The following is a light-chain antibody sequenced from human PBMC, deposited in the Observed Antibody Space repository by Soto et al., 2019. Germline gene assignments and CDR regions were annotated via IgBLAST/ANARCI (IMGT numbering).Light chain of an antibody. CDR1: QSIGDS. J-gene: IGKJ1*01. Sequence: DIQMTQSPSTLSASVGDRVTITCRASQSIGDSLAWYQQKPGKAPYLLISDVSSLERGVPSRFSGSGSGTDFTLAISSLQPEDSATYYCLQDINYPWTFGQGTKVDIK. V-gene: IGKV1-5*01. CDR2: DVS. CDR3: LQDINYPWT.